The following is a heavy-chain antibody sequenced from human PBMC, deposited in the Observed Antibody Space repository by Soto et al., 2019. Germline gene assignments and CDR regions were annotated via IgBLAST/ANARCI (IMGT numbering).Heavy chain of an antibody. J-gene: IGHJ5*02. V-gene: IGHV1-69*17. D-gene: IGHD3-10*01. CDR2: IIPMSGIP. CDR3: TRRGRESANWFDP. Sequence: QVQLVQSGAEVKKPGSSVKVSWKASGGSFNSYSMSWVRQAPGQGLEWMGGIIPMSGIPNYAQKFKGRVTITADKSTNTVYVEVNNLTYDDTAVYYCTRRGRESANWFDPWGQGTLVTVSS. CDR1: GGSFNSYS.